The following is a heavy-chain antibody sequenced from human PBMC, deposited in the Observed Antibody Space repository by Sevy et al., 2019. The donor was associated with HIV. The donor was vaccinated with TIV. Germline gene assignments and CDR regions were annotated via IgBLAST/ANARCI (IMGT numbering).Heavy chain of an antibody. CDR1: GYSFTSYW. Sequence: GESLKISCKASGYSFTSYWIGWVRQMPGKGLEWMGIIYPSDSDTRYSPSFEGQVTISADKSISTAYLQWRRLKASDTAMYYCATAITAAGYAFDIWVQGTLVTVSS. V-gene: IGHV5-51*01. CDR2: IYPSDSDT. D-gene: IGHD6-13*01. J-gene: IGHJ3*02. CDR3: ATAITAAGYAFDI.